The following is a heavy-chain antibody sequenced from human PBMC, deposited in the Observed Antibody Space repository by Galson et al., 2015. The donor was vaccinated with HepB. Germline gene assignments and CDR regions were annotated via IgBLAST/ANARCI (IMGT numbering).Heavy chain of an antibody. CDR3: AKDGDDGDYFDY. J-gene: IGHJ4*02. Sequence: SLRLSCAASGFTFSSYAMSWVRQAPGKGLEWVSAISGSGGSTYYADSVKGRFTISRDNSKNTLYLQMNSLRAEDTAVYYCAKDGDDGDYFDYWGQGTLVTVSS. V-gene: IGHV3-23*01. CDR2: ISGSGGST. D-gene: IGHD4-17*01. CDR1: GFTFSSYA.